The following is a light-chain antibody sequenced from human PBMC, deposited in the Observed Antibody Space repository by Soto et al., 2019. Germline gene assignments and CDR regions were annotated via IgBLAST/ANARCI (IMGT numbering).Light chain of an antibody. CDR2: EVS. CDR1: TSDVGGYNF. V-gene: IGLV2-14*01. Sequence: QSVLTQPASVSGSPGQSITISCTGTTSDVGGYNFVSWYQQHPGKAPKLMIYEVSNRPSGVSNRFSGSKSGNTASLTISGLQAEDEADYYCSSYTTTFSGWVFGGGTKLTVL. J-gene: IGLJ3*02. CDR3: SSYTTTFSGWV.